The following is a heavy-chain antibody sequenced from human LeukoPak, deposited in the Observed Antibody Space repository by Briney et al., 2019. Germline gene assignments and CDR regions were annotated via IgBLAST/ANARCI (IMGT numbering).Heavy chain of an antibody. J-gene: IGHJ4*02. CDR3: ARDSGGSSGFYPHDY. CDR2: IYSGGST. Sequence: PGGSLRLSCAASGFTVSSNYMSWVRQAPGKGLEWVSLIYSGGSTYYADSVKGRFTISRDNSKNTLYLQMNSLRAEDTAVYYCARDSGGSSGFYPHDYWGQGTLVTVSS. V-gene: IGHV3-66*01. D-gene: IGHD3-22*01. CDR1: GFTVSSNY.